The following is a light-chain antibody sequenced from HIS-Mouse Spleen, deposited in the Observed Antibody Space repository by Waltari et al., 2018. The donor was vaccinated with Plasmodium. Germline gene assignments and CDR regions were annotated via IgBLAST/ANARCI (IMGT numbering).Light chain of an antibody. CDR2: EGS. CDR1: SSDVGSYNL. CDR3: CSYAGSSTFV. Sequence: QSALTQPASVSGSPGQSITLSCTGTSSDVGSYNLVSWYQQHPGKAPKLMIYEGSKRPSGVSNRFSGSKSGNTASLTSSGLQAEDEADYYCCSYAGSSTFVFGGGTKLTVL. V-gene: IGLV2-23*03. J-gene: IGLJ3*02.